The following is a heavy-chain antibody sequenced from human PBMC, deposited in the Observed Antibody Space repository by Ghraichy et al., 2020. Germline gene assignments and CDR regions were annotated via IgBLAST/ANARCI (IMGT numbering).Heavy chain of an antibody. D-gene: IGHD6-6*01. Sequence: SETLSLTCTVSGGSISSGGYYWSWIRQHPGKGLEWIGYIYYSGSTYYNPSLKSRVTISVDTSKNQFSLKLSSVTAADTAVYYCARDHGAARPGGYYGMDVWGQGTTVTVSS. V-gene: IGHV4-31*03. J-gene: IGHJ6*02. CDR3: ARDHGAARPGGYYGMDV. CDR1: GGSISSGGYY. CDR2: IYYSGST.